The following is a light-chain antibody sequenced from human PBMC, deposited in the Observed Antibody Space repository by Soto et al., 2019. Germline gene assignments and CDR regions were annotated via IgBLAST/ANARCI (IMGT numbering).Light chain of an antibody. CDR2: DVS. J-gene: IGKJ1*01. Sequence: EIVLTQSPATLPLSPGERATLSCRASQSVSSYLAWYQQKPGQAPRLLIYDVSNRATGIPARFSGSGSGTDFTLTISSLEPEDFAVYYCQQRSNWPRGTFGQGTKVEIK. V-gene: IGKV3-11*01. CDR1: QSVSSY. CDR3: QQRSNWPRGT.